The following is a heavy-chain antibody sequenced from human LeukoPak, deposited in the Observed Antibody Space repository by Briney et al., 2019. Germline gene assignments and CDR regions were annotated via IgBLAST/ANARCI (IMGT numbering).Heavy chain of an antibody. CDR3: AKANYYDSSGYYEASFDY. D-gene: IGHD3-22*01. CDR1: GFTFSSYA. Sequence: PGGSLRLSCAASGFTFSSYAMSWVRQAPGKGLEWVSVISGSGGSTYYADSVKGRFTISRDNSKNTLYLQMNSLRAEDTAVYYCAKANYYDSSGYYEASFDYWGQGTLVTVSS. V-gene: IGHV3-23*01. J-gene: IGHJ4*02. CDR2: ISGSGGST.